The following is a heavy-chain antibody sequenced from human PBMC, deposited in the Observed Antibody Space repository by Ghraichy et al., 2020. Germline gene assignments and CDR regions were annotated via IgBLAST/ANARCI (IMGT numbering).Heavy chain of an antibody. V-gene: IGHV4-59*01. Sequence: SETLSLTCTVSGGSISSYYWSWIRQPPGKGLEWIGYIYYSGSTNYNPSLKSRVTISVDTSKNQFSLKLSSVTAADTAVYYCARKWFGTEMDYYYGMDVWGLGTTVTVSS. CDR3: ARKWFGTEMDYYYGMDV. CDR1: GGSISSYY. J-gene: IGHJ6*02. CDR2: IYYSGST. D-gene: IGHD3-10*01.